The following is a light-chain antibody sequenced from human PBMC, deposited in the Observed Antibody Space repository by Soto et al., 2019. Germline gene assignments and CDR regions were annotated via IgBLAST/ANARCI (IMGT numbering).Light chain of an antibody. J-gene: IGKJ2*01. CDR1: QSVSSNY. CDR3: QQYGTSPYT. V-gene: IGKV3-20*01. CDR2: GAS. Sequence: EIVLTQSPGTLSLSPGERATLSCRASQSVSSNYLAWYKKSPGQPPSLLIYGASNRANSVPDRFSGSGSVTDFTLTISRLEPEDLPVYCCQQYGTSPYTFGQGPKLEI.